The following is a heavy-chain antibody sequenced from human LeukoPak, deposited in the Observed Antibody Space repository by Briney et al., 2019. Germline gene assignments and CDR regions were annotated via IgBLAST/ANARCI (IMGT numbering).Heavy chain of an antibody. CDR1: GVTFSGFW. D-gene: IGHD1-26*01. CDR2: IKEDGGEG. J-gene: IGHJ6*04. Sequence: PGGSLRLSCAASGVTFSGFWMHWVRQAPGKGLKWVANIKEDGGEGYYVDSVKGRFTVSRDNAKNSLYLQLTSLRAEDTAVYYCAREHSGTYSVYMDVWGKGTTDTVSS. V-gene: IGHV3-7*01. CDR3: AREHSGTYSVYMDV.